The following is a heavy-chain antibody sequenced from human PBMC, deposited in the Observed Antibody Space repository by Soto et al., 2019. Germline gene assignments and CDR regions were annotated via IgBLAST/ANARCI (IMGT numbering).Heavy chain of an antibody. V-gene: IGHV4-39*01. CDR3: ARQRAAQDYYYMDV. CDR2: IYYSGST. Sequence: SETLFLTCTVSGGSISSSSYYWGWIRQPPGKGLEWNGSIYYSGSTYYKPSLKSRVTISVDTSKNQFSLKLSSVTAADTAVYYCARQRAAQDYYYMDVWGKGTTVTVSS. J-gene: IGHJ6*03. CDR1: GGSISSSSYY. D-gene: IGHD6-6*01.